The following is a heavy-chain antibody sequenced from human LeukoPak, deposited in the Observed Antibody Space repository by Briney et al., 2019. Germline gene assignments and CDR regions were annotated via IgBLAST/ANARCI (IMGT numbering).Heavy chain of an antibody. V-gene: IGHV3-30*09. CDR3: AKDLAVTTR. CDR1: GFTFSSYA. J-gene: IGHJ4*02. D-gene: IGHD4-17*01. CDR2: ISYDGSNK. Sequence: PGGSLRLSCAASGFTFSSYAIHWVRQAPGKGLEWVAVISYDGSNKYYADPVKGRFAISRDNSKNTLYLQMNSLRAEDTAVYYCAKDLAVTTRWGQGTLVTVSS.